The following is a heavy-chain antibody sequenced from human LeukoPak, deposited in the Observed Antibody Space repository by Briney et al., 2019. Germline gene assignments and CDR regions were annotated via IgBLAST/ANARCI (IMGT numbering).Heavy chain of an antibody. CDR3: ARDCGSGCSQAFDI. Sequence: GGSLRLSCSASGFTFNNYALHWVRQAPGKGLEWVADIKQDGTQKYYVDSVEGRFTISRDNAKNSLYLQMNSLRVEDTAVYYCARDCGSGCSQAFDIWGQGTMVTVSS. J-gene: IGHJ3*02. CDR2: IKQDGTQK. D-gene: IGHD6-19*01. CDR1: GFTFNNYA. V-gene: IGHV3-7*05.